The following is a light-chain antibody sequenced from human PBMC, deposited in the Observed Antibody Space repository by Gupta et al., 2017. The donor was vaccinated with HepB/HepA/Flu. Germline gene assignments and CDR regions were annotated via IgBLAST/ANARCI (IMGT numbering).Light chain of an antibody. V-gene: IGLV3-19*01. CDR3: NSRDISGDHLV. J-gene: IGLJ1*01. Sequence: SSELTQDPAVSVALGQSIRITCQGDSLTKYYAIWYQQKPGQAPALVMFGENSRPSGIPDRFSGSRSGNTASLTITGAQAEDEADYFCNSRDISGDHLVFGSGTRLNVL. CDR2: GEN. CDR1: SLTKYY.